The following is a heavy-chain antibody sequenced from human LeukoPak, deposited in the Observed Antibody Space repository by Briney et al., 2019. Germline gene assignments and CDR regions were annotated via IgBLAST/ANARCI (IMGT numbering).Heavy chain of an antibody. J-gene: IGHJ4*02. CDR1: GFTFRSHG. V-gene: IGHV4-34*01. CDR3: ARYFRYSYGHYYFDY. CDR2: INHSGST. Sequence: GSLRLSCAASGFTFRSHGMNWVRQAPGKGLEWIGEINHSGSTNYNPSLKSRVTISVDTSKNQFSLKLSSVTAADTAVYYCARYFRYSYGHYYFDYWGQGTLVTVSS. D-gene: IGHD5-18*01.